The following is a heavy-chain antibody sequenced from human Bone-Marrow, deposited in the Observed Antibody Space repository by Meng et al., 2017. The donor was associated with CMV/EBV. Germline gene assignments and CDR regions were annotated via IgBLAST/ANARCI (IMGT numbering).Heavy chain of an antibody. Sequence: GESLKISCAASGFTVSSNYMSWVRQAPGKGLEWVSVIYSCGSTYYADSVKGRFTISRDNSKNTLYLQMNSLRAEDTAVYYCAKRELFWSGYHDYWGQGTLVTVSS. CDR3: AKRELFWSGYHDY. D-gene: IGHD3-3*02. CDR1: GFTVSSNY. CDR2: IYSCGST. J-gene: IGHJ4*02. V-gene: IGHV3-53*01.